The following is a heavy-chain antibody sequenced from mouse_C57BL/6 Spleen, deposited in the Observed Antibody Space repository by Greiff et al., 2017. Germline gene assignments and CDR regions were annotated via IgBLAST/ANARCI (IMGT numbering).Heavy chain of an antibody. V-gene: IGHV1-26*01. CDR3: ARSYDYDRAWFAY. CDR2: INPNNGGT. Sequence: VQLQQSGPELVKPGASVKISCKASGYTFTDYYMNWVKQSHGKSLEWIGDINPNNGGTSYNQKFKGKATLTVDKSSSTAYMELRSLTSEDSAVYYCARSYDYDRAWFAYWGQGTLGTVSA. J-gene: IGHJ3*01. CDR1: GYTFTDYY. D-gene: IGHD2-4*01.